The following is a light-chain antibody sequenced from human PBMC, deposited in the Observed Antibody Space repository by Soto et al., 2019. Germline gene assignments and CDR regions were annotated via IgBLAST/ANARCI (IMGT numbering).Light chain of an antibody. CDR1: QSVSSSY. V-gene: IGKV3-20*01. CDR2: GAS. CDR3: QQYGSSPT. J-gene: IGKJ2*01. Sequence: EIVLTQSPGTLSLSPGERATLSCRASQSVSSSYLAWYQQKPGQAPRLLIYGASSRDTGIPDRFSGSGSGTDFTLPISRLEPEDFAVYYCQQYGSSPTFGQGTKLEIK.